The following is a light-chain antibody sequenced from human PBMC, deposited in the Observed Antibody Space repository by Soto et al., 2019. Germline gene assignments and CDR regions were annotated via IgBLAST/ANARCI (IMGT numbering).Light chain of an antibody. CDR3: SSYTRSSTYV. V-gene: IGLV2-14*01. CDR2: DVS. Sequence: QSVLTQPASVSGSPGQSITISCTGTSRDVGAYNYVSWYQQHPGKAPKLIIYDVSSRPSGVSNRFSGSKSGNTASLTISGLQAEDEADYYCSSYTRSSTYVFGTGTKVTVL. J-gene: IGLJ1*01. CDR1: SRDVGAYNY.